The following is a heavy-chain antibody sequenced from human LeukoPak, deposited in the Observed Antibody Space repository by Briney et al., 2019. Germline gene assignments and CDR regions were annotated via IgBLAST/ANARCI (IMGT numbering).Heavy chain of an antibody. CDR2: INPNSGGT. CDR3: ARVRGEKGAGTFDY. D-gene: IGHD6-13*01. CDR1: GYTFTGYY. V-gene: IGHV1-2*02. J-gene: IGHJ4*02. Sequence: ASVKVSCKASGYTFTGYYMHWVRQAPGQGLEWMGWINPNSGGTNYAQKFQGRVTMTRDTSISTAYMELSRLRSDDTAVYYCARVRGEKGAGTFDYWGQGTLVTVSS.